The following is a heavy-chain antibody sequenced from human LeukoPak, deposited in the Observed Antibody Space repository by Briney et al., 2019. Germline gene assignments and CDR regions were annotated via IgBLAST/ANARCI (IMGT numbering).Heavy chain of an antibody. J-gene: IGHJ4*02. CDR3: ARLGEKADFDY. CDR1: GFTFSSYW. V-gene: IGHV3-7*01. D-gene: IGHD3-16*01. Sequence: PGGSLRLSCAASGFTFSSYWMSWVRQAPRKGLEWVANIKQDGSESYYVDSVKGRFTFSRGNAKNSLYLQINSLRAEDTAVYYCARLGEKADFDYWGQGTLVTVSS. CDR2: IKQDGSES.